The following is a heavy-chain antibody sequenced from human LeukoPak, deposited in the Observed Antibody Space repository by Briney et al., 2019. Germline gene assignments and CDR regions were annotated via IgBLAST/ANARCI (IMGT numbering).Heavy chain of an antibody. J-gene: IGHJ4*02. Sequence: SETLSLTCTVSGGSISSSSYYWGWIRQPPGKGLEWIGSIYYSGSTYYNPSLKSRVTISVDTSKNQFSLKLSSVTAADTAVYYCARDIVVTTPYYFDYWGQGTLVTVSS. CDR3: ARDIVVTTPYYFDY. D-gene: IGHD5-12*01. CDR1: GGSISSSSYY. CDR2: IYYSGST. V-gene: IGHV4-39*02.